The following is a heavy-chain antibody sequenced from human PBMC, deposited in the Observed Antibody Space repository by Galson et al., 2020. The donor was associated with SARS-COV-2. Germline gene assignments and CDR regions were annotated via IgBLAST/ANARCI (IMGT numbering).Heavy chain of an antibody. V-gene: IGHV3-30-3*01. CDR2: ISHDGNIQ. Sequence: GGSLRLSCAASGFTFTNSAMHWVRQAPGKGLEWLTVISHDGNIQVYADSVKGRFTISRDNSGNMVFLQIVSLRPDDTALYYCTRDVSGGASDIWGQGTMVTVSS. D-gene: IGHD1-26*01. J-gene: IGHJ3*02. CDR1: GFTFTNSA. CDR3: TRDVSGGASDI.